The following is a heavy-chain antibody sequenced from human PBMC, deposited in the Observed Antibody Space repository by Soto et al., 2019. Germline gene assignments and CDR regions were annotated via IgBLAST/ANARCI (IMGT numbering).Heavy chain of an antibody. J-gene: IGHJ6*02. CDR3: AGRFYGMDV. V-gene: IGHV1-69*12. Sequence: QVQLVQSGAEVKKPGSSVKVSCKASGGTFGTYAISWVRQAPGQGLEWMGGIIPIFGTADYAQKFQGRVTITADESTTTGYMELSSLRSEDTAVYYCAGRFYGMDVWGQGTTVTVSS. CDR1: GGTFGTYA. CDR2: IIPIFGTA.